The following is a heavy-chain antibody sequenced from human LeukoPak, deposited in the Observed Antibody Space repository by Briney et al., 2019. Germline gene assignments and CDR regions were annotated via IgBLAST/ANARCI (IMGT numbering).Heavy chain of an antibody. CDR2: MNPNSGNT. Sequence: GASVKVSCKASGYTFTSYDINWVRQATGQGLEWLGWMNPNSGNTGYAQKFQGRVTMTRNTSISTAYMELSSLRSEDTAVYYCASGSYVVPRDAFDIWGQGTMVTVSS. CDR3: ASGSYVVPRDAFDI. V-gene: IGHV1-8*01. J-gene: IGHJ3*02. CDR1: GYTFTSYD. D-gene: IGHD1-26*01.